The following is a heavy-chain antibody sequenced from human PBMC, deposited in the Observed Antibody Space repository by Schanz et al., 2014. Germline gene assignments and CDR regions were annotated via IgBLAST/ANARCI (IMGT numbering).Heavy chain of an antibody. D-gene: IGHD2-15*01. CDR3: AKGMGYCSGGTCYDYYYYGLDV. V-gene: IGHV1-18*01. J-gene: IGHJ6*02. CDR2: ISVYNHNK. CDR1: GYTFTSYG. Sequence: QVQLVQSGAEVKKPGASVKVSCKASGYTFTSYGISWVRQAPGQGLEWMGWISVYNHNKEYDQKFQGRVTMTTDTSTSTAYMELRSLRSDDTAVFYCAKGMGYCSGGTCYDYYYYGLDVWGQGTTVTVSS.